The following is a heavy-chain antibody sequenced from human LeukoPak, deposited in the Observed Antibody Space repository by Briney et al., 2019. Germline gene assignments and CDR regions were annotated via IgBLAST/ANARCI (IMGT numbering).Heavy chain of an antibody. CDR2: INSDGSRT. D-gene: IGHD3-10*02. Sequence: GGSLRLSCAASRFIFSTYWMHWVRQAPGKGLVWVSRINSDGSRTNYADSVKGRFTISRDNSKNTLYLKMNSLRGEDTAVYYCAELGITMIGGVWGKGTTVTISS. J-gene: IGHJ6*04. CDR1: RFIFSTYW. V-gene: IGHV3-74*01. CDR3: AELGITMIGGV.